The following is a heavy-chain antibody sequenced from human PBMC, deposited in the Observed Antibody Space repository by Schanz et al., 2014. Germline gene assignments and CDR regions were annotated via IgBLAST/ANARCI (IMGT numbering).Heavy chain of an antibody. V-gene: IGHV3-30-3*01. CDR1: EYSFTSYA. D-gene: IGHD2-15*01. J-gene: IGHJ4*02. CDR2: ISYDGSNK. CDR3: ARDRGYCSGGSCLTFDY. Sequence: QIQLVQSGPEVKKPGATVKVSCKASEYSFTSYAMHWVRQAPGKGLEWVAVISYDGSNKYYADSVKGRFTISRDNSKNTLYLQMNTLRAEDTAVYYCARDRGYCSGGSCLTFDYWGQGTLVTVSS.